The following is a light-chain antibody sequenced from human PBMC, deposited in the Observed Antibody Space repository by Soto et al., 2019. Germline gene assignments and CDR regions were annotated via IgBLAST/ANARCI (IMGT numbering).Light chain of an antibody. V-gene: IGLV2-8*01. Sequence: QSALTQPPSASGSPGQSVTISCTGTSSDVGGYDYVSWYQQNPGKAPKVMIYDVTKRPSGVPDRFSGSKSGNTASLTVSGLQAEDEAAYYCVSYADFNMFTFGGGTKLTVL. CDR1: SSDVGGYDY. CDR3: VSYADFNMFT. CDR2: DVT. J-gene: IGLJ2*01.